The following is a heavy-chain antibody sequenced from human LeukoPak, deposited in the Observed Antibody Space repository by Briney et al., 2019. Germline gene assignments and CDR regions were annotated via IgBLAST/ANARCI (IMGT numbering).Heavy chain of an antibody. J-gene: IGHJ4*02. CDR2: IYYSGST. V-gene: IGHV4-39*01. D-gene: IGHD3-9*01. CDR3: ARVRLLRYFDWLSRMYYFDY. CDR1: GGSISSSSYY. Sequence: PSETLSLTCTVSGGSISSSSYYWGWIRQPPGKGLEWIGSIYYSGSTYYNPSLKSRVTISVDTSKNQFSLKLSSVTAADTAVYYCARVRLLRYFDWLSRMYYFDYWGQGTLVTVSS.